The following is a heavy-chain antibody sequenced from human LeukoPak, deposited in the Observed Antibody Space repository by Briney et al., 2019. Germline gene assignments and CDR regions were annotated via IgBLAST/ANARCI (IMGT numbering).Heavy chain of an antibody. Sequence: GGSLRLSCAASGFTFSSYAMSWVRQAPGKGLEWVSFISGSDDSTYYAVSVKGRYTISRDNSKNTLYLQMNNLRAEDTAMYHCVKGLKTPDYWGQGTLVTVSS. CDR3: VKGLKTPDY. V-gene: IGHV3-23*01. CDR2: ISGSDDST. CDR1: GFTFSSYA. J-gene: IGHJ4*02. D-gene: IGHD6-19*01.